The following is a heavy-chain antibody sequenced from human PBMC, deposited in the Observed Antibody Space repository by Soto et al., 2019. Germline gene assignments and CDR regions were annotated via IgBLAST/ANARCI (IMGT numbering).Heavy chain of an antibody. V-gene: IGHV1-18*04. J-gene: IGHJ4*02. CDR1: GYTFTIYG. CDR3: ARVAYYDSSGYYGY. D-gene: IGHD3-22*01. Sequence: QVQLVQSGAEVKKPGASVKVSCKASGYTFTIYGISWVRQAPGQGLEWMGWISGYNGNTDYAQNLQDSVTLTTDASTGSVYVELRSLRSDDTAVYSCARVAYYDSSGYYGYWGQGTLITVSS. CDR2: ISGYNGNT.